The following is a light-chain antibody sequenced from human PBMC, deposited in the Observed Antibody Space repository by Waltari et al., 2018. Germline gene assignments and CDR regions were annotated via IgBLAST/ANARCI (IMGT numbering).Light chain of an antibody. J-gene: IGKJ3*01. CDR2: WAS. Sequence: DIVMTQSPDSLAVSLGERATINCKSSQSVLHNSKNKNSLAWYQHKPGQPPKLRIYWASTRESGVPDRFSGSGSGTDFTLTISSLQAEDVAFYYCQQYYDTPFTFGPGTKVDIK. CDR1: QSVLHNSKNKNS. CDR3: QQYYDTPFT. V-gene: IGKV4-1*01.